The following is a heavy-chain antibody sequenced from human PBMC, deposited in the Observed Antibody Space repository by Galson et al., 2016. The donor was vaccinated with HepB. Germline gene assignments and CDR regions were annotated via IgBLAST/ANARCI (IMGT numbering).Heavy chain of an antibody. CDR2: ISNYGGST. J-gene: IGHJ4*02. D-gene: IGHD5-18*01. CDR3: VKDHWATGMVHLFDY. CDR1: GFIFSSYP. Sequence: SLRLSCAASGFIFSSYPMHWVRQAPGKGLEYVSAISNYGGSTYYADSVKGRFTISRDNSKNTLYLQMSSLRAEDTGVYYCVKDHWATGMVHLFDYWGQGTLVTVSS. V-gene: IGHV3-64D*09.